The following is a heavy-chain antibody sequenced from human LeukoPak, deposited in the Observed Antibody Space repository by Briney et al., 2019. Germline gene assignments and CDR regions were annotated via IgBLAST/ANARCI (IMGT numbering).Heavy chain of an antibody. Sequence: EESLRLSCAASGFTFGPFWMHWVRQAPGKGLAWVSRINSDGRTTNYADSVKGRFTISRDNAKNMVYLQMNSLRVEDTAVYYCVRDQGRYFFDYWGQGTLVTVSS. V-gene: IGHV3-74*01. CDR2: INSDGRTT. J-gene: IGHJ4*02. D-gene: IGHD1-14*01. CDR1: GFTFGPFW. CDR3: VRDQGRYFFDY.